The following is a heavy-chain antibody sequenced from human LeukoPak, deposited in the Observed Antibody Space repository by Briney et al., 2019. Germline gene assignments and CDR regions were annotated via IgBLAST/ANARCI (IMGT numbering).Heavy chain of an antibody. CDR1: GFTFSNYW. Sequence: PGGSLRLSCAASGFTFSNYWMSWVRQAPGKGLEWVANIKVDGSEKYYLDSVKGRFTISRDNAKNSVYLQMNSLRAEDTAVYYCAKDPLEQLSTIYFQNWGQGTLVTVSS. J-gene: IGHJ1*01. V-gene: IGHV3-7*03. CDR3: AKDPLEQLSTIYFQN. D-gene: IGHD6-6*01. CDR2: IKVDGSEK.